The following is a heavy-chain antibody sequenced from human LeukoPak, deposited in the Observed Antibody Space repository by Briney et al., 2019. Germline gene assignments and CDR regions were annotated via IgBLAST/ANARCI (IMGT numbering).Heavy chain of an antibody. D-gene: IGHD1-26*01. V-gene: IGHV3-30*02. J-gene: IGHJ4*02. CDR1: GYTFSSYG. CDR3: AKDSDRTLDY. CDR2: IRYGGSNK. Sequence: PGGSLRLTCAASGYTFSSYGMHWARQAPGKGLEWVAFIRYGGSNKYYADSVKGRFTISRDNSKNTLYLQMNSLRAENTAVYYCAKDSDRTLDYWGQGTLVTVSS.